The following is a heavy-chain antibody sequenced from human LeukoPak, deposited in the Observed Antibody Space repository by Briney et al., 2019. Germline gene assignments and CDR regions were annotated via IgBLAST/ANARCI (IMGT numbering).Heavy chain of an antibody. CDR1: GFTFSSYG. Sequence: PGRSLRLCCAASGFTFSSYGMHWVRQAAGKGLEWVAVISYDGSNKYYADSVKGRFTISRDNSKNTLYLQMNSLRAEDTAVYYCAKDNFPQQLVPFDYWGQGTLVTVSS. D-gene: IGHD6-13*01. J-gene: IGHJ4*02. V-gene: IGHV3-30*18. CDR2: ISYDGSNK. CDR3: AKDNFPQQLVPFDY.